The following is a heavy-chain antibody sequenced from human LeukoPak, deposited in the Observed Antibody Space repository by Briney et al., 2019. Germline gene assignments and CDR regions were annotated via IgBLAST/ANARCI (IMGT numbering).Heavy chain of an antibody. CDR1: GFTFSSYS. CDR2: ISSSSSYI. D-gene: IGHD6-13*01. Sequence: PGGSLRLSCAASGFTFSSYSMNWVRQAPGKGLEWVSSISSSSSYIYYADSVKGRFTISRDNAKNSLYLQMNSLRAEDEAVYYCASEPRSSSSRRETRTLDHWGERTLVPVSS. V-gene: IGHV3-21*01. J-gene: IGHJ1*01. CDR3: ASEPRSSSSRRETRTLDH.